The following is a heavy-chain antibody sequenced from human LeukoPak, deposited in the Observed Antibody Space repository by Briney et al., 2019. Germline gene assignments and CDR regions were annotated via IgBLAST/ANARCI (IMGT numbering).Heavy chain of an antibody. CDR3: ARGYLHTVTTGAPFDY. V-gene: IGHV4-30-2*01. CDR1: GGSISSGGYY. D-gene: IGHD4-17*01. J-gene: IGHJ4*02. CDR2: IYHSGST. Sequence: SETLSLTCTVSGGSISSGGYYWSWIRQPPGKGLEWIGYIYHSGSTYYNPSLKSRVTISVDRSKNQFSLKLSSVTAADTAVYYCARGYLHTVTTGAPFDYWGQGTLVTVSS.